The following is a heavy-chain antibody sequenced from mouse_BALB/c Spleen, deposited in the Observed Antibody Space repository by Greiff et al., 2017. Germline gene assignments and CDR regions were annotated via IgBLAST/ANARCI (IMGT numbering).Heavy chain of an antibody. CDR1: GYTFTSYV. V-gene: IGHV1-14*01. Sequence: EVQLQQSGPELVKPGASVKMSCKASGYTFTSYVMHWVKQKPGQGLEWIGYINPYNDGTKYNEKFKGKATLTSDKSSSTAYMELSSLTSEDSAVYYCARGWLLAGFAYWGQGTLVTVSA. D-gene: IGHD2-3*01. J-gene: IGHJ3*01. CDR3: ARGWLLAGFAY. CDR2: INPYNDGT.